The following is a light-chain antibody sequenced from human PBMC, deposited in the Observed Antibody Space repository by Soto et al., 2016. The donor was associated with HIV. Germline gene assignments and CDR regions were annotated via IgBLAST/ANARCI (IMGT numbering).Light chain of an antibody. CDR3: QVWDSSSDHRV. V-gene: IGLV3-21*03. CDR1: NIGSKS. J-gene: IGLJ3*02. Sequence: SYVLTQPPSVSVAPGKTARITCGGNNIGSKSVHWYQQMPGQAPVLVVFDDSDRPSGIPGRFSGSNSGNTATLTISRVEAGDEADYYCQVWDSSSDHRVFGGGTKLTVL. CDR2: DDS.